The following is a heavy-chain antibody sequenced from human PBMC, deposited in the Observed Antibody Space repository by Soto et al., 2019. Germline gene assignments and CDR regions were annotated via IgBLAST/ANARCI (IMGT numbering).Heavy chain of an antibody. Sequence: QLQLQESGPGLVKPSETLSLTCTVSGGSISSSSYYWGWIRQPPGKGLEWIGSIYYSGSTYYNPSLKSRVTISVDTSKNQFSLKLSSVTAADTAVYYCARACGGDCWYYYGMDVWGQGTTVTVSS. D-gene: IGHD2-21*02. J-gene: IGHJ6*02. V-gene: IGHV4-39*01. CDR3: ARACGGDCWYYYGMDV. CDR1: GGSISSSSYY. CDR2: IYYSGST.